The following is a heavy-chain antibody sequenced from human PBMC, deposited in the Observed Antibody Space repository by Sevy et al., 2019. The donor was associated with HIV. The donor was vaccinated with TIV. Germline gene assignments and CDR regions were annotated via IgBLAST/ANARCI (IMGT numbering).Heavy chain of an antibody. V-gene: IGHV3-74*01. CDR3: ARGQVLRFLEWPTYGMDV. CDR1: GFTFSSHW. Sequence: GGSLRLSCAASGFTFSSHWMFWVRQAPGEGLLSVSHINSHGTITNYADSVKGRFTISRDNAKNTVYLQINSLRAEDTAVYYCARGQVLRFLEWPTYGMDVWGQGTTVTVSS. CDR2: INSHGTIT. J-gene: IGHJ6*02. D-gene: IGHD3-3*01.